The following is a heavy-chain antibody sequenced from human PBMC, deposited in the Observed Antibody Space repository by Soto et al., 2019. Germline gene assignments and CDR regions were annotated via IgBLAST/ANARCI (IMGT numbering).Heavy chain of an antibody. V-gene: IGHV3-23*01. J-gene: IGHJ4*02. Sequence: TGGSLRLSCAASGFTFSSYAMSWVRQAPGKGLEWVSAISGSGGSTYYADSVKGRFTISRDNSKNTLYLQMNSLRAEDTAVYYCAKSGSAVVVAATYWGQGTLVTVSS. D-gene: IGHD2-15*01. CDR1: GFTFSSYA. CDR2: ISGSGGST. CDR3: AKSGSAVVVAATY.